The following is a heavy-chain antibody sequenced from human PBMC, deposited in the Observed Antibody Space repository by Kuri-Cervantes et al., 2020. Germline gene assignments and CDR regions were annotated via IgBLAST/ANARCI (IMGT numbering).Heavy chain of an antibody. CDR2: IWYDGSYK. V-gene: IGHV3-33*01. CDR3: ARDYYGSGNLAGMDV. D-gene: IGHD3-10*01. Sequence: GGSLRLSCAASGLTFSNYGMHWVRQAPGKGLEWVAVIWYDGSYKYYADSVKGRFTISRDNSKNTLSLQMNSLRVEDTAVYYCARDYYGSGNLAGMDVWGQGTTVTVSS. CDR1: GLTFSNYG. J-gene: IGHJ6*02.